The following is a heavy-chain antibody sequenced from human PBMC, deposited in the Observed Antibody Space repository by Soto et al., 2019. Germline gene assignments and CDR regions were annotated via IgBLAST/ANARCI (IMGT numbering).Heavy chain of an antibody. V-gene: IGHV1-69*02. CDR2: IIPILGIA. D-gene: IGHD2-21*02. CDR1: GGTFSSYT. J-gene: IGHJ5*02. Sequence: SVKVSCKASGGTFSSYTISWVRQAPGQGLEWMGRIIPILGIANYAQKFQGRVMITADKSTSTAYMELSSLRSEDTAVYYCASSTIVVVTAIGNWFDPWGQGTLVTVSS. CDR3: ASSTIVVVTAIGNWFDP.